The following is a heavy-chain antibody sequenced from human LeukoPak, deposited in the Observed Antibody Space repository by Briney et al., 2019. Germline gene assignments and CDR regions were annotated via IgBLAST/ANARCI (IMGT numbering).Heavy chain of an antibody. D-gene: IGHD2-8*01. V-gene: IGHV4-59*01. J-gene: IGHJ4*02. Sequence: SETLSLTCAVSGVSISSDHWSWIRQPPGKGLEWIGYIYYSGDTNYNPSLKSRVTIIADTSKNQLSLKLSSVTAADTAVYYCARGRVSSNYWGQGTLVTVSS. CDR3: ARGRVSSNY. CDR1: GVSISSDH. CDR2: IYYSGDT.